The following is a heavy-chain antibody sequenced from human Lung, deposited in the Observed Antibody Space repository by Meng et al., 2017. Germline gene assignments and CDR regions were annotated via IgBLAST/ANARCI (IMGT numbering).Heavy chain of an antibody. J-gene: IGHJ4*02. Sequence: VHSPEGGAGLLKPSETLSLACVVSGGSFSDYYWSWIRQPPGKGLEWIGEINHSGSTSYNPSLESRATISVDTSQNNLSLKLSSVTAADSAVYYCARGPTTMAHDFDYWGQGTLVTVSS. V-gene: IGHV4-34*01. CDR1: GGSFSDYY. CDR3: ARGPTTMAHDFDY. CDR2: INHSGST. D-gene: IGHD4-11*01.